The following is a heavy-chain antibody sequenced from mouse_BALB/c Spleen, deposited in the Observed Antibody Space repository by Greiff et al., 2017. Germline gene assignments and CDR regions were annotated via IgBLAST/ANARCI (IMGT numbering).Heavy chain of an antibody. CDR1: GYTFTSYW. D-gene: IGHD2-1*01. CDR2: INPSTGYT. J-gene: IGHJ2*01. CDR3: ARRDGNYPLDY. V-gene: IGHV1-7*01. Sequence: VQLQQSGAELAKPGASVKMSCKASGYTFTSYWMHWVKQRPGQGLEWIGYINPSTGYTEYNQKFKDKATLTADKSSSTAYMQLSSLTSEDSAVYYCARRDGNYPLDYWGPGTTLTVSS.